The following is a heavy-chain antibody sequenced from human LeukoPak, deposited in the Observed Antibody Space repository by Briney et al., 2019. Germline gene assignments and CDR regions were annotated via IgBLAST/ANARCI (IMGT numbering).Heavy chain of an antibody. Sequence: GGSLRLSCAASGFTFSSYVMNWVRQAPGKGLEWVSAISGSGETTFYAGSGKGRFTISRDNSKNTLYLQMNSLRAEDTAIYYCAKDYVSGDGYWDFDYWGQGTLVTASS. J-gene: IGHJ4*02. D-gene: IGHD5-24*01. V-gene: IGHV3-23*01. CDR3: AKDYVSGDGYWDFDY. CDR1: GFTFSSYV. CDR2: ISGSGETT.